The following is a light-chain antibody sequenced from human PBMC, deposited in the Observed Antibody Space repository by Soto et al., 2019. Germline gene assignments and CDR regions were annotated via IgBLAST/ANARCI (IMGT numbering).Light chain of an antibody. CDR3: QKYYSTPWT. CDR1: QSVLYSSNNKNY. V-gene: IGKV4-1*01. CDR2: WAS. Sequence: DIVMTQSPDSLAGSLGERATINCKSSQSVLYSSNNKNYLAWYQQKPGQPPKLLIYWASTRESGVPDRFSGSGSGTDFTLPISSLQAEDVAVYYCQKYYSTPWTFGQGTKVEIK. J-gene: IGKJ1*01.